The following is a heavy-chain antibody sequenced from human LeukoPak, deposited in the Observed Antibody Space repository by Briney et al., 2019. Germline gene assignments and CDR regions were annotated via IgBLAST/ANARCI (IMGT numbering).Heavy chain of an antibody. CDR3: ARSMGGSYYYWFDP. J-gene: IGHJ5*02. CDR1: GGSFSGYY. CDR2: INHSGST. Sequence: SETLSLTCAVYGGSFSGYYWSWIRQPPGKGLGWVGEINHSGSTNYNPSLKSRVTISVDTSKNQFSLKLSSVTAADTAVYYCARSMGGSYYYWFDPWGQGTLVTVSS. D-gene: IGHD1-26*01. V-gene: IGHV4-34*01.